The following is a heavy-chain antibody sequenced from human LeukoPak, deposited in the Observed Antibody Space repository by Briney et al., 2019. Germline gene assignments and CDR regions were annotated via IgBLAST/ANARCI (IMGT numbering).Heavy chain of an antibody. CDR1: GGSFSGYY. D-gene: IGHD3-16*01. CDR3: ARVSWASDYVWWSYRNWFDH. V-gene: IGHV4-34*01. CDR2: INHSGST. J-gene: IGHJ5*02. Sequence: SETLSLTCAVYGGSFSGYYWSWLRQPPGKGLEWIGEINHSGSTNYNPSLKSRVTISVDTSKNQFSLKLSSVTAAYTAVYYCARVSWASDYVWWSYRNWFDHWGQGTLVTVSS.